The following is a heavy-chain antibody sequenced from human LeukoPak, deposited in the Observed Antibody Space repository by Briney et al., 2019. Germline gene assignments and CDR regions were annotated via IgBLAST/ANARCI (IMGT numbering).Heavy chain of an antibody. CDR2: INPNSGGT. Sequence: ASGKLSCKASGYTFTCYCMHWVRHAPGQGLEWMGWINPNSGGTNYAHKFQGRVTMTRDTAIGTAYMELSRLRSDDTAVYYCAREPRYYSGYDPEFDYWCQGTLVTVSS. J-gene: IGHJ4*02. CDR1: GYTFTCYC. D-gene: IGHD5-12*01. V-gene: IGHV1-2*07. CDR3: AREPRYYSGYDPEFDY.